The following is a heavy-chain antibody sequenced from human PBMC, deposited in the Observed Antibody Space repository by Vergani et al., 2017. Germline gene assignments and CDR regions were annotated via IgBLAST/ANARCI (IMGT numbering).Heavy chain of an antibody. CDR1: GGSISSYY. CDR3: ARHIPDYYYGMDV. Sequence: QVQLQESGPGLVKPSETLSLTCTVSGGSISSYYWSWIRQPPGKGLEWIGYIYYSGSTNHNPSLKSRVTISVDTSKNQFSLKLSSVTAADTAVYYCARHIPDYYYGMDVWGQGTTVTVSS. V-gene: IGHV4-59*08. J-gene: IGHJ6*02. CDR2: IYYSGST.